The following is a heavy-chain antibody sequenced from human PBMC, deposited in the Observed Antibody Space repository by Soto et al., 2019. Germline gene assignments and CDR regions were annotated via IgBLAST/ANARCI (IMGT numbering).Heavy chain of an antibody. CDR2: INAGNGNT. D-gene: IGHD3-22*01. CDR1: GYTFTSYA. CDR3: AREPIITMIVVVITASSPYYGMDV. V-gene: IGHV1-3*01. Sequence: GASVKVSCKASGYTFTSYAMHWVRQAPGQRLEWMGWINAGNGNTKYSQKFQGRVTITRDTSASTAYMELSSLRSEDTAVYYCAREPIITMIVVVITASSPYYGMDVWGQGTTVTVSS. J-gene: IGHJ6*02.